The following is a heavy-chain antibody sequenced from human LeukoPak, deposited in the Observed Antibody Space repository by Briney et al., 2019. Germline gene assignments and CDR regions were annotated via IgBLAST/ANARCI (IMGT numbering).Heavy chain of an antibody. Sequence: SQTLSLTCTVSGGSISSGGYYWSWLRQHPGKGLEWIGYIYYSGSTYYNPSLKSRVTISVDTSKNQFSLKLSSVTAADTAVYYCAREHDYYDSPGGMDVWGQGTTVTVSS. J-gene: IGHJ6*02. CDR1: GGSISSGGYY. CDR2: IYYSGST. CDR3: AREHDYYDSPGGMDV. D-gene: IGHD3-22*01. V-gene: IGHV4-31*03.